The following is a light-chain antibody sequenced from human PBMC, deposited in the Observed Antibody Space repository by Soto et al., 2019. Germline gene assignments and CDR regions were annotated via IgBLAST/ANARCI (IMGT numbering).Light chain of an antibody. V-gene: IGKV1-27*01. J-gene: IGKJ1*01. Sequence: DSQMTQSPSSLSASVGDRVTITCRASQDISNYLAWYQQRPGKVPKFLIYGATTLQSGVPSRFSGSGSGTDFTLTISSLQPEDVATYYCQKYNSVPWTFGQGTKVEIK. CDR2: GAT. CDR3: QKYNSVPWT. CDR1: QDISNY.